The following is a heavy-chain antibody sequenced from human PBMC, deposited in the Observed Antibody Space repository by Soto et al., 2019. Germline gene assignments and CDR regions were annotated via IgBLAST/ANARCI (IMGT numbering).Heavy chain of an antibody. CDR2: TYYRSKWYN. D-gene: IGHD3-3*01. CDR3: ARAHRDFWSGPYYGMDV. Sequence: SPTLSLTCAISGDSVSSNSAAWNWIRQSPSRGLEWLGRTYYRSKWYNDYAVSVKSRITINPDTSKNQFSLQLNSVTPEDTAVYYCARAHRDFWSGPYYGMDVWGQGNTGT. V-gene: IGHV6-1*01. CDR1: GDSVSSNSAA. J-gene: IGHJ6*02.